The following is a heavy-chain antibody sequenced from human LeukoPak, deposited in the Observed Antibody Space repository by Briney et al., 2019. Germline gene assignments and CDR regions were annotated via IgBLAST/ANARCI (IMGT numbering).Heavy chain of an antibody. Sequence: GESLQISCKGSGYSFTSSWIGWVRQMPGKGLEWMGIIYPGDSDTRYSPSFQGQVTISADKSISTAYLQWSSLKASDTAIYYCMRRYSSNWYFDYWGQGTLVTVSS. CDR2: IYPGDSDT. J-gene: IGHJ4*02. V-gene: IGHV5-51*01. CDR1: GYSFTSSW. D-gene: IGHD1-1*01. CDR3: MRRYSSNWYFDY.